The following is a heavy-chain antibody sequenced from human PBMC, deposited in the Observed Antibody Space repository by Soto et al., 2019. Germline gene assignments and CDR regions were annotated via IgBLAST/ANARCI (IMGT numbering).Heavy chain of an antibody. Sequence: EVQLVESGGGLVKPGGSLRLSCAASGFTFRSYNMNWVRQAPGKGLEWVSSISTTSSFIYYADSMEGRFTISRDNAKNSLYLQMNSLRAEDTAVYYCARAVTSWREDYWGQGTLVTRSS. V-gene: IGHV3-21*06. J-gene: IGHJ4*02. CDR1: GFTFRSYN. D-gene: IGHD2-15*01. CDR2: ISTTSSFI. CDR3: ARAVTSWREDY.